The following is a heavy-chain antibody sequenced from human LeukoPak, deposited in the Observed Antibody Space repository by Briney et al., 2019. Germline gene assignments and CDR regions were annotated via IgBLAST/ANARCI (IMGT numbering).Heavy chain of an antibody. CDR3: ARGGPGSSFDL. D-gene: IGHD2-15*01. Sequence: GGSLRLSCAASGFTVSSYYMSWVRQAPGKGLEWVSFTSSGGSTYSADSVRGRFTISRDNSKNTLYLQMNSLRAEDAAVYYCARGGPGSSFDLWGQGTLVTVSS. CDR1: GFTVSSYY. V-gene: IGHV3-66*01. CDR2: TSSGGST. J-gene: IGHJ4*02.